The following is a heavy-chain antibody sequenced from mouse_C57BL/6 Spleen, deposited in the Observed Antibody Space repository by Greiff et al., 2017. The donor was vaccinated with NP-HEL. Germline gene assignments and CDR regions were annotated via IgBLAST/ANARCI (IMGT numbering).Heavy chain of an antibody. CDR2: ISSGGDYI. D-gene: IGHD1-1*01. Sequence: EVQGVESGEGLVKPGGSLKLSCAASGFTFSSYAMSWVRQTPEKRLEWVAYISSGGDYIYYADTVKGRFTISRDNARNTLYLQMSSLKSEDTAMYYCTRDRDYYGSSPFAYWGQGTLVTVSA. CDR3: TRDRDYYGSSPFAY. CDR1: GFTFSSYA. V-gene: IGHV5-9-1*02. J-gene: IGHJ3*01.